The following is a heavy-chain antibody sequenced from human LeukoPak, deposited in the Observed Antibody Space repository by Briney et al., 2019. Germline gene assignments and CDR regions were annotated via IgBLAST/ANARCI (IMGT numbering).Heavy chain of an antibody. Sequence: PGGSLRLSCVASGFTFSSYNMNWVRQAPGEGLGWVSSISRSSSYIFYADSVKGRFTISRDNAKNSLYLQMNSLRAEDTAVYYCARAYSETYGLGYYYMDVWGKGTTVTISS. CDR2: ISRSSSYI. D-gene: IGHD1-26*01. J-gene: IGHJ6*03. V-gene: IGHV3-21*01. CDR3: ARAYSETYGLGYYYMDV. CDR1: GFTFSSYN.